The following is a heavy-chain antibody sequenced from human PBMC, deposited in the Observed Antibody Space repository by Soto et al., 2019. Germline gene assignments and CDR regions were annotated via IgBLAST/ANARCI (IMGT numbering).Heavy chain of an antibody. CDR1: GFTYSTYT. V-gene: IGHV3-30-3*01. D-gene: IGHD1-7*01. CDR3: SRDRISSIEYTCNYGTYFAY. J-gene: IGHJ4*01. Sequence: QVQLVESGGGVVQPGRSLRLSCAASGFTYSTYTMHWVRQAPGKGLEWVAVISYDGNNKFYADSVKGRFTISRDSTKQKPYLQRNSLRPADTAMYYCSRDRISSIEYTCNYGTYFAYWGHGTLVTVCS. CDR2: ISYDGNNK.